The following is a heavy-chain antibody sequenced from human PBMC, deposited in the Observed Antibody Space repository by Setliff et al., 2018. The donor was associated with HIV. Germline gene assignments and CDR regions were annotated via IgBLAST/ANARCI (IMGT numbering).Heavy chain of an antibody. CDR3: ARDRAAFRLTY. D-gene: IGHD3-3*02. V-gene: IGHV4-31*02. CDR2: IYYNGST. Sequence: SETLSLTCTVSGGSISSGGYYWSWIRQHPGKGPEWIGYIYYNGSTYYNPSLKSRVSMSVDTSKDQVSLKLSTVTAADTAVYYCARDRAAFRLTYWGQGTLVTVSS. J-gene: IGHJ4*02. CDR1: GGSISSGGYY.